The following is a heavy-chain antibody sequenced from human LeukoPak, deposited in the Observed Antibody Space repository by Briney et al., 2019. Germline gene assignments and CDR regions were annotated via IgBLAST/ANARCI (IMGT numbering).Heavy chain of an antibody. CDR2: INPGGGDT. V-gene: IGHV1-46*01. CDR1: GYTFTNYY. CDR3: ARELSGGFFDY. Sequence: ASVKVSCKASGYTFTNYYIHWVRQAPGQGLEWLGRINPGGGDTHYAQKFQGRVTMTTDTSTSTVNMELSSLRSEDTAVYSRARELSGGFFDYWGQGTLV. D-gene: IGHD3-10*01. J-gene: IGHJ4*02.